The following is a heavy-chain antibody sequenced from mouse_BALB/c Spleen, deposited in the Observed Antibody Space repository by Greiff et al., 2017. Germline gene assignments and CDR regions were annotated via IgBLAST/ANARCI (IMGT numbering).Heavy chain of an antibody. CDR3: ARTTSGDFDY. CDR2: ISYDGSN. D-gene: IGHD2-12*01. J-gene: IGHJ2*01. CDR1: GYSITSGYY. V-gene: IGHV3-6*02. Sequence: EVKLLESGPGLVKPSQSLSLTCSVTGYSITSGYYWNWIRQFPGNKLEWMGYISYDGSNNYNPTLKNRISITRDTSKNQFFLKLNSVTTEDTATYYCARTTSGDFDYWGQGTTLTVSS.